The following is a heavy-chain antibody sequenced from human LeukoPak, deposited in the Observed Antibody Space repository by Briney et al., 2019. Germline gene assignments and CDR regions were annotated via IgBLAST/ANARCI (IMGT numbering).Heavy chain of an antibody. D-gene: IGHD1-1*01. CDR3: ARDSVFLIENGSFDL. CDR2: TYYRSKWYN. J-gene: IGHJ2*01. Sequence: SSQTLSLTRAISGDSVSSNSAAWNWIRQSPSRGLEWLGRTYYRSKWYNDYAVSVKGRITINPDTSKNQFSLQLNSVTPEDTAVYYCARDSVFLIENGSFDLWGRGTLVTVSS. CDR1: GDSVSSNSAA. V-gene: IGHV6-1*01.